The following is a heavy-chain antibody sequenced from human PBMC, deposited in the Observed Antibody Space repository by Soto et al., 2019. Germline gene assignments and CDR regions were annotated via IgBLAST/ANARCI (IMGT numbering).Heavy chain of an antibody. Sequence: QVQLQESGPGLVKPSGTLSLTCAVSGTSIINNNWWTWDRQPPGKGLEWIGEIYHSGTTNYNSSLKSRVTFSTDKSKNQFSLNLNSVTAADTAVYYCARGDGDNAFDIWGQGTLVIVSS. J-gene: IGHJ3*02. D-gene: IGHD2-21*02. CDR2: IYHSGTT. CDR3: ARGDGDNAFDI. V-gene: IGHV4-4*02. CDR1: GTSIINNNW.